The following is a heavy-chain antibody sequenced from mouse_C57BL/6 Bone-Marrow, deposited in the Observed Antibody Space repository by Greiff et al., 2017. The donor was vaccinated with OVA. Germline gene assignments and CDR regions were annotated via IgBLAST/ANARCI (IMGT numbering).Heavy chain of an antibody. CDR1: GFSFNTYA. V-gene: IGHV10-1*01. CDR2: IRSKSNNYAT. CDR3: VRHGYYAMDY. J-gene: IGHJ4*01. Sequence: VESGGGLVQPKGSLKLSCAASGFSFNTYAMNWVRQAPGKGLEWVARIRSKSNNYATYYADSVKDRFTISRDDSESMLYLQMNNLKTEDTAMYYCVRHGYYAMDYWGQGTSVTVSS.